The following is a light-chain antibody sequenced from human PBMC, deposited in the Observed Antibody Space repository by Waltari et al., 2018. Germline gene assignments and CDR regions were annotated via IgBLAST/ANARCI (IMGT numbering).Light chain of an antibody. CDR3: NSYTTARNLDYV. J-gene: IGLJ1*01. V-gene: IGLV2-14*01. CDR2: AVT. CDR1: SSHVGLYNY. Sequence: QSDLTQPASVSGSPGQSITISCTGTSSHVGLYNYGSWYQHHPGKAPKLMVYAVTNRPSGVSNRFSGSKSGNTASLTISGLQAEDEADYYCNSYTTARNLDYVFGTGPTVTVL.